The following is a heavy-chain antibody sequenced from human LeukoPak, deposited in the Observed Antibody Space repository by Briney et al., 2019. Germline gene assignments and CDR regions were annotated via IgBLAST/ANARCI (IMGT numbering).Heavy chain of an antibody. CDR1: GYTFTSYG. CDR2: ISAYNGNT. D-gene: IGHD4-17*01. J-gene: IGHJ5*02. Sequence: ASVKVSCKASGYTFTSYGISWVRQAPGQGLEWMGWISAYNGNTNYAQKLQGRVTMTRDTSISTAYMELSRLRSDDTAVYYCARAATVTTRNWFDPWGQGTLVTVSS. V-gene: IGHV1-18*01. CDR3: ARAATVTTRNWFDP.